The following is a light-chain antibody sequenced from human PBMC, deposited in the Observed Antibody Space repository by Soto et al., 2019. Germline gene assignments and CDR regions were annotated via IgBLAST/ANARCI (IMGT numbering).Light chain of an antibody. V-gene: IGLV1-44*01. J-gene: IGLJ3*02. CDR2: TNN. Sequence: QSVLTQPPSASGTPGQRVTISCSGSSSNIGSNTINWFQQLPGTAPKLLIYTNNQRPSVVPDRFSGSKSGTSASLAISGLQSEDAADYYCATWDDSLSGRVFGGGNKLTVL. CDR3: ATWDDSLSGRV. CDR1: SSNIGSNT.